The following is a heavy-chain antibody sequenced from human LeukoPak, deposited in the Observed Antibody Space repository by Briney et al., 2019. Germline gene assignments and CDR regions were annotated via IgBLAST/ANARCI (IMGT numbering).Heavy chain of an antibody. CDR2: ISSSSSYI. V-gene: IGHV3-21*01. CDR1: GFTFSSYS. D-gene: IGHD3-10*01. CDR3: ARPYGSGSSYKAFDL. J-gene: IGHJ3*01. Sequence: GGSLRLSCAASGFTFSSYSMNWVRQAPGKGLEWVSSISSSSSYIYYADSVKGRFTISRDNAKNSLYLQMNSLRAEDTAVYYCARPYGSGSSYKAFDLWGQGTMVTVSS.